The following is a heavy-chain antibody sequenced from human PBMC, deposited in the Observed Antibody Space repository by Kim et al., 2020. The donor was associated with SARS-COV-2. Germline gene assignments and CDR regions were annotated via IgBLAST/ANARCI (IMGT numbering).Heavy chain of an antibody. V-gene: IGHV4-34*01. CDR3: ARGAVSNHYFDY. CDR2: INHSGST. CDR1: GGSFSGYY. Sequence: SETLSLTCAVYGGSFSGYYWSWIRQPPGKGLEWIGEINHSGSTNYNPSLKSRVTISVDTSKNQFSLKLSSVTAADTAVYYCARGAVSNHYFDYWGQGTLVTVSS. J-gene: IGHJ4*02. D-gene: IGHD4-4*01.